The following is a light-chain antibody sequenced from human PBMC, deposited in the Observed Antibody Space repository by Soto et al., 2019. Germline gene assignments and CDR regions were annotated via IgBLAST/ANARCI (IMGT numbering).Light chain of an antibody. V-gene: IGLV3-21*02. CDR2: DER. CDR3: SSYTSSSTLYV. Sequence: SDELTQPPSVSVAPGQTARITCGGNNIGIKSVHWYQQKPGQAPVLVVYDERSRPSGIPERFPGSNSGNTASLTISGLQAEDEADYYCSSYTSSSTLYVFGTGTKLTVL. J-gene: IGLJ1*01. CDR1: NIGIKS.